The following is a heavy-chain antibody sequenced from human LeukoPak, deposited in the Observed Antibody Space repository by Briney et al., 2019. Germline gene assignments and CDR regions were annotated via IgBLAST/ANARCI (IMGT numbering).Heavy chain of an antibody. CDR2: IYPGDSQA. CDR3: ARRYCSGGSCYSFAFDI. J-gene: IGHJ3*02. V-gene: IGHV5-51*01. Sequence: GESLQISCKSSGYIFSSYWIAWVGQLPGKGLEWMGVIYPGDSQARYSQSFQGLVTMSADKSISTAYLQWSSLKASDTAMYYCARRYCSGGSCYSFAFDIWGQGTMVTVSS. D-gene: IGHD2-15*01. CDR1: GYIFSSYW.